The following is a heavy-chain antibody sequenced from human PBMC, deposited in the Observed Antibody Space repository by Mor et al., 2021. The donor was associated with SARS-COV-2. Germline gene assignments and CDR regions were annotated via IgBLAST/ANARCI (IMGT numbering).Heavy chain of an antibody. D-gene: IGHD6-13*01. Sequence: GLEWIGYIYHSGSTYYNPSLKSRVTISVDRSKNQFSLKLSSVTAADTAVYYCARALSSSWYGLDSAWFDPWGQGTLVTVSS. CDR2: IYHSGST. CDR3: ARALSSSWYGLDSAWFDP. J-gene: IGHJ5*02. V-gene: IGHV4-30-2*01.